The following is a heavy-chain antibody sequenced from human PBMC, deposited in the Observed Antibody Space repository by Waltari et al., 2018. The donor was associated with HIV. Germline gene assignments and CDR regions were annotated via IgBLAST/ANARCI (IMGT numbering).Heavy chain of an antibody. V-gene: IGHV3-48*01. CDR2: ISSSSSTI. Sequence: EVQLVDSGGGLVQPGGSLRLSCAASGFPFRRYSMNWGRQAPGKGLEWVSYISSSSSTIYYADSVKGRFTISRDNAKNSLYLQMNSLRAEDTAVYYCARASDYYDSSGYYYGYWGQGTLVTVSS. D-gene: IGHD3-22*01. J-gene: IGHJ4*02. CDR3: ARASDYYDSSGYYYGY. CDR1: GFPFRRYS.